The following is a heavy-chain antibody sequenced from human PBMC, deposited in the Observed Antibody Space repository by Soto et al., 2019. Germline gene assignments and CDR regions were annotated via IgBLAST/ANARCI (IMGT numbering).Heavy chain of an antibody. D-gene: IGHD3-10*01. V-gene: IGHV3-53*04. CDR2: LYSGGTT. CDR1: GFTVSGNY. CDR3: ARPAWGLWFGYMDV. J-gene: IGHJ6*03. Sequence: EVQLVESGGGLVQPGGSLRLSCAVSGFTVSGNYMSWVRQAPGKGLEWVSVLYSGGTTYYADSVKGRFTISRHNSNNNRFLQMDSLRVDDTAIYYCARPAWGLWFGYMDVWGKGTTVTVSS.